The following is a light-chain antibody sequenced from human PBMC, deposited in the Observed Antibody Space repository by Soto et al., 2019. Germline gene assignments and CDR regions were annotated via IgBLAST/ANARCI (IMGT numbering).Light chain of an antibody. CDR1: QTVSHNSNNKKY. J-gene: IGKJ1*01. CDR2: WAS. V-gene: IGKV4-1*01. Sequence: DIVMTQSPDSLAMSLGERATINCKSSQTVSHNSNNKKYLAWYQQKPGRPPKLLIYWASIRKSGVPDRFIGSGSGTDFTLTITSLQAEDVAVYYCQQYYSAPWTFGQGTKVEIK. CDR3: QQYYSAPWT.